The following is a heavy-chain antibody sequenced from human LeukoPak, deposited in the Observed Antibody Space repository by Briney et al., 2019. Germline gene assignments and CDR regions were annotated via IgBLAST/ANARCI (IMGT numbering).Heavy chain of an antibody. CDR3: ARETYCSSITCYNVVDAFDI. D-gene: IGHD2-2*02. V-gene: IGHV4-59*01. J-gene: IGHJ3*02. CDR1: GGSISSYY. CDR2: IYYSGST. Sequence: SETLSLTCTVSGGSISSYYWSWIRQPPGKGLEWIGYIYYSGSTNYNPSLKSRVTISVDTSKNQFSLKLSSVTAADTAVYYCARETYCSSITCYNVVDAFDIWGQGTMVTVSS.